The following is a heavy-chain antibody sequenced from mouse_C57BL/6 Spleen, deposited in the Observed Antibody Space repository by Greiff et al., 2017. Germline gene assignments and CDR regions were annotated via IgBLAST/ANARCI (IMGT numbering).Heavy chain of an antibody. J-gene: IGHJ2*01. Sequence: QLQQSGPELVKPGASVKISCKASGYTFTDYYMNWVKQSHGKSLEWIGDINPNNGGTSYNQKFKGKATLTVDKSSSTAYMELRSLTSEDSAVYYCARRRWTPDYWGQGTTLTVSS. CDR3: ARRRWTPDY. V-gene: IGHV1-26*01. CDR2: INPNNGGT. D-gene: IGHD2-3*01. CDR1: GYTFTDYY.